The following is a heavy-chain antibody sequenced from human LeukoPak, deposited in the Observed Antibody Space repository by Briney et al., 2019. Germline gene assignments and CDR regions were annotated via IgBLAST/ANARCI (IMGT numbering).Heavy chain of an antibody. V-gene: IGHV3-30*18. CDR3: AKVRSDY. CDR1: GFAFSSYG. CDR2: ITYGGSNK. Sequence: GRSLRLSCAASGFAFSSYGMHWVRQAPGKGLEWAAVITYGGSNKYYADSVKGRFTISRDNSKNTLYLQMNSLRAEDTAVYDCAKVRSDYWGQGTLVTVSS. J-gene: IGHJ4*02.